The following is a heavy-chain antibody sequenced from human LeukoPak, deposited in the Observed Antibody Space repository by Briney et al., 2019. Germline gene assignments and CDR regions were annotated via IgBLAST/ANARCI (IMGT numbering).Heavy chain of an antibody. V-gene: IGHV4-59*01. Sequence: PSETLSLTCTVSGVSMSSYFWNWIRQPPGKGLEWIGYIHYSGSTNYKPSLKSRVTISVDTSKNQFSLKLSSVTAADTAVYYCARGGYYGSGNDFRFDPWGQGTLVTVSS. J-gene: IGHJ5*02. CDR1: GVSMSSYF. CDR3: ARGGYYGSGNDFRFDP. D-gene: IGHD3-10*01. CDR2: IHYSGST.